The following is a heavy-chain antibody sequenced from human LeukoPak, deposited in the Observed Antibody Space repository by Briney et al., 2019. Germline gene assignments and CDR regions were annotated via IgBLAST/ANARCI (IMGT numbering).Heavy chain of an antibody. CDR3: AILGGFRETKRAFDI. J-gene: IGHJ3*02. CDR1: GYTFTGYY. V-gene: IGHV1-2*02. D-gene: IGHD3-16*01. Sequence: ASVKVSCKASGYTFTGYYMHWVRQAPGQGLEWMGWINPNSGGTNYAQKFQGRVTMTRDTSISTAYMELSRLRSDGDAVDYCAILGGFRETKRAFDIWGQGTMVTVSS. CDR2: INPNSGGT.